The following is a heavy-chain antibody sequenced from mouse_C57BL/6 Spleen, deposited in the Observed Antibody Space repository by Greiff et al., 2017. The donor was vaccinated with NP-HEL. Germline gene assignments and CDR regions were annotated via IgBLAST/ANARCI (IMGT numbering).Heavy chain of an antibody. CDR1: GYAFSSSW. Sequence: QVQLQQSGPELVKPGASVKLSCKASGYAFSSSWMNWVKQRPGKGLEWIGRIYPGDGDTNYIGKFKGKATLTADKSSSTAYMHLSSLTSEDSAVYFCARGDSSVNYAMDYWGKGTSVTVSS. J-gene: IGHJ4*01. D-gene: IGHD3-2*02. CDR3: ARGDSSVNYAMDY. V-gene: IGHV1-82*01. CDR2: IYPGDGDT.